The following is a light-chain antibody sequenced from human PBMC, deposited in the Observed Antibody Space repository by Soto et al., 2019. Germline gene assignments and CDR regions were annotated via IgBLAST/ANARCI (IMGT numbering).Light chain of an antibody. Sequence: QSALTQPASVSGSPGQSITISCTGTSNDVGGYNYVSWYQQHPGKAPKLMISEVTNRPSGVSNRFSGSKSGNTASLTISGLQAEDEADYYCSSYTSSSLWMFGGGTKLTVL. CDR2: EVT. CDR3: SSYTSSSLWM. J-gene: IGLJ3*02. V-gene: IGLV2-14*01. CDR1: SNDVGGYNY.